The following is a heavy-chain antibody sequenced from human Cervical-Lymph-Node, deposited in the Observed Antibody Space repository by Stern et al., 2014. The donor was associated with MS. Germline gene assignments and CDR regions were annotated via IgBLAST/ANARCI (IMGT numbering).Heavy chain of an antibody. V-gene: IGHV4-61*02. CDR2: IYSTGST. Sequence: QVQLQESGPGLVKPSQTLSLTCTVSGGSISSGSYYWTWIRQPAGKGLEWIGHIYSTGSTKYNPSLKRRVTISGDTSKNQFSLNRSFVTAADTAVYYCARDPPLTLKGAFDIWGQGTMVTVSS. CDR1: GGSISSGSYY. J-gene: IGHJ3*02. D-gene: IGHD2-21*02. CDR3: ARDPPLTLKGAFDI.